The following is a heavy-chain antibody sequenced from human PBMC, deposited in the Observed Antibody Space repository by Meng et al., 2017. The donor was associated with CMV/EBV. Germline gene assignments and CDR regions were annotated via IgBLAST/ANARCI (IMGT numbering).Heavy chain of an antibody. D-gene: IGHD3-22*01. Sequence: GSLRLSCAVYGGSFSGYDWTWIRQSPGKGLEGIGEINHRGSTNYNPSLKSRLTISLDTSKNQFSLKLKSVTAADTAVYYCARGSTSVTMIVVVFTAASLAYDSWGQGTLVTVSS. CDR3: ARGSTSVTMIVVVFTAASLAYDS. V-gene: IGHV4-34*01. CDR1: GGSFSGYD. CDR2: INHRGST. J-gene: IGHJ4*02.